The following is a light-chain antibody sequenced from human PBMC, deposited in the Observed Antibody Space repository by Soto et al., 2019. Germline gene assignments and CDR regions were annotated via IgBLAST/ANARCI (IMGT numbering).Light chain of an antibody. CDR3: SSYSTGGSYV. J-gene: IGLJ1*01. CDR1: SSDVGGYNS. CDR2: DVS. Sequence: QSALTQPASVSGSPGQSIAISCTGTSSDVGGYNSASWYQQHPGKAPKLLIYDVSNRPSGVSNRFSGSKSGNTASLTISGLQAEDEADYSCSSYSTGGSYVFGTGTKLTVL. V-gene: IGLV2-14*03.